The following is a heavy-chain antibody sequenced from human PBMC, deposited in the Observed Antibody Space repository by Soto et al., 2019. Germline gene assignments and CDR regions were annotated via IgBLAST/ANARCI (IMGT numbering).Heavy chain of an antibody. D-gene: IGHD5-12*01. V-gene: IGHV4-59*08. J-gene: IGHJ4*02. CDR3: ARHGWDSGYDSPYFDY. CDR1: GGSISSYY. CDR2: IYYSGST. Sequence: ETLSLTCTVSGGSISSYYWSWIRQPPGKGLEWIGYIYYSGSTNYNPSLKSRVTISVDTSKNQFSLKLSSVTAADTAVYYCARHGWDSGYDSPYFDYWGQGTLVTVSS.